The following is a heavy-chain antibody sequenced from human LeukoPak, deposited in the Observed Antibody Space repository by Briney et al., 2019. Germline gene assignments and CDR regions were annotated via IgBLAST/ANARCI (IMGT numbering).Heavy chain of an antibody. D-gene: IGHD1-26*01. CDR1: GGSISSYY. Sequence: SETLSLTCTVSGGSISSYYWSWIRQPPGKGLEWIGYIYYSGSTNYNPSLKSRVTISVDTSKNQFSLKLSPVTAADTAVYYCARGGLGSFDYWGQGTLVTVSS. CDR2: IYYSGST. V-gene: IGHV4-59*01. CDR3: ARGGLGSFDY. J-gene: IGHJ4*02.